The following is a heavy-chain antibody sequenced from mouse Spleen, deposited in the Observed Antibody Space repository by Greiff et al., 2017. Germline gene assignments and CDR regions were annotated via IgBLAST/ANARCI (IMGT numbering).Heavy chain of an antibody. CDR3: ARSEIYYGYDGGAFDY. CDR1: GYTFTGYW. J-gene: IGHJ2*01. D-gene: IGHD2-2*01. V-gene: IGHV1-9*01. CDR2: ILPGSGST. Sequence: LKQSGAELMKPGASVKLSCKATGYTFTGYWIEWVKQRPGHGLEWIGEILPGSGSTNYNEKFKGKATFTADTSSNTAYMQLSSLTTEDSAIYYCARSEIYYGYDGGAFDYWGQGTTLTVSS.